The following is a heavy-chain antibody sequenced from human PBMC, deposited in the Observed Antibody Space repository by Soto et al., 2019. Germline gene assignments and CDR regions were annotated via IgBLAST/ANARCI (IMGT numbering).Heavy chain of an antibody. CDR3: AREYYGLLTGYYTDY. CDR2: ISGDGVTT. V-gene: IGHV3-74*01. J-gene: IGHJ4*02. Sequence: EVQLVESGGDLVQRGGSLRLSCAASGFPFSSYWMHWVRHTPGKGLDWVALISGDGVTTYYADSVTGRFTVSRDNAKNTLSLQIRGLRAEDTAVYYCAREYYGLLTGYYTDYWGQGTLVSVSS. CDR1: GFPFSSYW. D-gene: IGHD3-9*01.